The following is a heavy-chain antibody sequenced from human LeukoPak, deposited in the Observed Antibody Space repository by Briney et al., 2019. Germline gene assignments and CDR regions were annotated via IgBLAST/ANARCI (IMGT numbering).Heavy chain of an antibody. D-gene: IGHD6-19*01. V-gene: IGHV3-23*01. CDR1: GFIFSSYG. CDR3: GSSGWSLKAFDY. J-gene: IGHJ4*02. Sequence: GGPLRLSCAASGFIFSSYGMSWVRQAPGKGLEWVSAISGSGGSTYYADSVKGRFTISRDNSKNTLYLQMNSLRAEDTAVYYCGSSGWSLKAFDYWGQGTLVTVSS. CDR2: ISGSGGST.